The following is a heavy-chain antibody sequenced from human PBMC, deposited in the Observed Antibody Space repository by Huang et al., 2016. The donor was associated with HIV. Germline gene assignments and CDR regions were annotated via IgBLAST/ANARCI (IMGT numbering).Heavy chain of an antibody. V-gene: IGHV1-18*01. D-gene: IGHD3-22*01. J-gene: IGHJ1*01. Sequence: QVQLVQSGAEVKKPGASVKVSCKASGYTFTNYAINWVRQAPGQSLGWMGWISGYNGKTNYAQKVQGRVTMTKDTSTSTAYMELRSLISDDTAVYYCARERYYYDRSGYYTPVEY. CDR2: ISGYNGKT. CDR3: ARERYYYDRSGYYTPVEY. CDR1: GYTFTNYA.